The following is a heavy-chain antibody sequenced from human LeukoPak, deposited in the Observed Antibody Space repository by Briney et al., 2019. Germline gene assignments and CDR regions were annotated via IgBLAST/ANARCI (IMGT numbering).Heavy chain of an antibody. V-gene: IGHV4-31*03. CDR3: ARTMNWFDP. J-gene: IGHJ5*02. CDR1: GDSISSGGYY. CDR2: IYYSGST. Sequence: PSETLSLTCTLSGDSISSGGYYWSWIRQHPGKGLEWSGYIYYSGSTYYNPSLKSRVTISVDTSKNQFSLKLSSVTAADTAVYYCARTMNWFDPWGQGTLVTVSS.